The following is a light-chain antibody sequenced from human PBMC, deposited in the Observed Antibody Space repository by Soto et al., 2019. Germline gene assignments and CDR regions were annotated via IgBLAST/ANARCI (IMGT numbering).Light chain of an antibody. J-gene: IGLJ1*01. CDR3: CSYGVFRPYV. V-gene: IGLV2-23*01. Sequence: QSVLTQPASVSGSPGQSITISCTGTSSDVGSYNLVSWYQHHPGKAPKLLIFEASKRPSGISNRFSGSKSDNTASLAISGLQAEDGADYYCCSYGVFRPYVFGTGTKVTVL. CDR2: EAS. CDR1: SSDVGSYNL.